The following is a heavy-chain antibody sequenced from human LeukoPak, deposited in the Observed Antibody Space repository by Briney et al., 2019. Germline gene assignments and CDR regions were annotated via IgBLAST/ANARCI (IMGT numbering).Heavy chain of an antibody. J-gene: IGHJ4*02. CDR2: ISGSGGST. V-gene: IGHV3-23*01. CDR3: AKGRQLLVIMSIDY. CDR1: GFTFSSYA. Sequence: GGSLRLSCAGSGFTFSSYAMTCGRQAPAKGLEWVSDISGSGGSTYYADSVKGRFIISRDNSKNTLSLQLNSLRAEDTAVYYCAKGRQLLVIMSIDYWGQGTLVTVSS. D-gene: IGHD6-13*01.